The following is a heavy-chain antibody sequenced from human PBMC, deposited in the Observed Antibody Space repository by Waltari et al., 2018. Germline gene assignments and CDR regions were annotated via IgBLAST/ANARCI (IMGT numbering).Heavy chain of an antibody. CDR1: GFTFSRYG. V-gene: IGHV3-48*04. Sequence: EVQLVESGGRLVQPGTSLRLSCVASGFTFSRYGMNWVRQAPGKGLEWVSFISSSSDVTYYTGSVKGRFTISRDNAKNSLYLQMNSLRAEDTAVYYCARGPSGYSGYGFFDYWGQGTLVTVSS. J-gene: IGHJ4*02. CDR2: ISSSSDVT. D-gene: IGHD5-12*01. CDR3: ARGPSGYSGYGFFDY.